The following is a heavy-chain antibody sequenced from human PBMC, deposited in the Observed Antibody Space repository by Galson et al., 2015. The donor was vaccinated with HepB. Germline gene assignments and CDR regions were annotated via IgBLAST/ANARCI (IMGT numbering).Heavy chain of an antibody. CDR3: ARGPRQRGGDY. Sequence: SVKVSCKASGYTFTSYDINWVRQATGQGLEWMGWMNPNSGNTGYAQEFQARVTMTRNTSINTAYMELSSLRSEDTAVYYCARGPRQRGGDYWGQGTLVTVSA. D-gene: IGHD1-1*01. V-gene: IGHV1-8*01. CDR1: GYTFTSYD. J-gene: IGHJ4*02. CDR2: MNPNSGNT.